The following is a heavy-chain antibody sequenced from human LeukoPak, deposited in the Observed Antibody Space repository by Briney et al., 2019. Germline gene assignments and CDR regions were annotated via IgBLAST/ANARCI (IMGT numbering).Heavy chain of an antibody. Sequence: ASVKVSCKASGYTFTNSGISWVRQAPGQRLEWRGWISAYNGDTNYAQNLQGRVTMTTDTPTGTAHMELRSLRSDDTAVYYCARGTVSGGSPFDYWGQGTLVTVSS. V-gene: IGHV1-18*01. CDR3: ARGTVSGGSPFDY. D-gene: IGHD6-19*01. CDR2: ISAYNGDT. CDR1: GYTFTNSG. J-gene: IGHJ4*02.